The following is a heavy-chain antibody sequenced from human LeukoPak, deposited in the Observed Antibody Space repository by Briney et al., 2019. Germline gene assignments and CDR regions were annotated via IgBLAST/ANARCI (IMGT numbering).Heavy chain of an antibody. J-gene: IGHJ4*02. CDR1: GFTFTNYA. Sequence: ESLRLSFVASGFTFTNYAMSWVGQAPGKGLEWVSAITGSDGSSYFADSVKGRFTISRDNSKNTLYLQVNSLRAEDTAVYYCAKWGDYDILTGYYVPDYWGQGTLVTVS. D-gene: IGHD3-9*01. V-gene: IGHV3-23*01. CDR3: AKWGDYDILTGYYVPDY. CDR2: ITGSDGSS.